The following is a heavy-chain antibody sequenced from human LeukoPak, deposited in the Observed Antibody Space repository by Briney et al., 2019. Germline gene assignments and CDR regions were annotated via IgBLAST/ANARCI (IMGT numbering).Heavy chain of an antibody. V-gene: IGHV4-30-2*01. J-gene: IGHJ5*02. CDR1: GGSISSGGYS. CDR3: ARDRGFDSIANWFDP. D-gene: IGHD2-15*01. CDR2: IYHSGST. Sequence: SETLSLTCAVSGGSISSGGYSWSWIRQPPGKGLEWIGYIYHSGSTYYNPSLKSRVTISVDRSKNQFSLKLSSVTAADTAVYYCARDRGFDSIANWFDPWGQGTLVTVSS.